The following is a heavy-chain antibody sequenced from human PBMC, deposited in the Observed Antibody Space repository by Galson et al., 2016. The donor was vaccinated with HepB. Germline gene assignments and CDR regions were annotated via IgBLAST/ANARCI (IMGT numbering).Heavy chain of an antibody. CDR3: AKTLTIFGVVKVSVPYAMDV. CDR1: GFTFSSYA. J-gene: IGHJ6*02. V-gene: IGHV3-23*01. D-gene: IGHD3-3*01. Sequence: SLRLSCAASGFTFSSYAMSWVRQAPGKGLEWVSVISGSGSSTYYADSVKGRFTISRDSSKNTLYLQMNSLRVEDTALYYCAKTLTIFGVVKVSVPYAMDVWGQGTTVTVSS. CDR2: ISGSGSST.